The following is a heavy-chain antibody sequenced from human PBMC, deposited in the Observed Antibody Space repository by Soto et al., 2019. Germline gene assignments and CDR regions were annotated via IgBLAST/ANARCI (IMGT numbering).Heavy chain of an antibody. J-gene: IGHJ3*02. Sequence: HPGGSLRLSCAASGFTFGSYAMHWVRQAPGKGLEWVAIISSDGSTRYYAGSVKGRFTIARDNSKNTLYLQMNSLRAEDTAVYYCARIYGDYAAGGFDIWGQGTLVT. CDR2: ISSDGSTR. V-gene: IGHV3-30-3*01. D-gene: IGHD4-17*01. CDR3: ARIYGDYAAGGFDI. CDR1: GFTFGSYA.